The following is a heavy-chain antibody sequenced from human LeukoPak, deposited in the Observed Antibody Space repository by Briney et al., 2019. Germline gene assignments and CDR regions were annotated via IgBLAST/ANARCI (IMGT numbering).Heavy chain of an antibody. CDR3: ARVSVGATGGMDV. Sequence: GRSLRLSCAASGFTFSSYGMHWVRQAPGKGLEWVAVIWYDGSNKYYADSVKGRFTISRDNSKNTLYLQMNSLRAEDTAVYYCARVSVGATGGMDVWGQGTTVTVSS. CDR2: IWYDGSNK. D-gene: IGHD1-26*01. CDR1: GFTFSSYG. V-gene: IGHV3-33*01. J-gene: IGHJ6*02.